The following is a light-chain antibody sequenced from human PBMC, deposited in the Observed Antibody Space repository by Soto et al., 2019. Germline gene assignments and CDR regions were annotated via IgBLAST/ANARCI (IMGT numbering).Light chain of an antibody. J-gene: IGKJ2*01. CDR1: QSVSSN. CDR2: GAS. V-gene: IGKV3-15*01. CDR3: KQTNNWPYT. Sequence: EIVMTQSPATLSVSPGERATLSCRASQSVSSNLAWYQQKPGQAPRLLFYGASTRATGIPARFSGSGSGTDLTLTISSLQSEQCAVYYCKQTNNWPYTFGQGTKLEIK.